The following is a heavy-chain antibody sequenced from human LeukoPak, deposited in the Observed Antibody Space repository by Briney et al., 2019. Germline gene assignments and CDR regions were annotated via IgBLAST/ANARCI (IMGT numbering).Heavy chain of an antibody. CDR1: GGSISSYY. CDR3: ARDDWNCVFNY. J-gene: IGHJ4*02. D-gene: IGHD1-7*01. CDR2: IYYSGST. Sequence: SEPLSLTCTVSGGSISSYYWSWIRQPPGKGLEWIGYIYYSGSTNYNPSLKSRVTISVDTSKNQFSLKLSSVTAADTAVYYCARDDWNCVFNYWGQGTLTSIFS. V-gene: IGHV4-59*01.